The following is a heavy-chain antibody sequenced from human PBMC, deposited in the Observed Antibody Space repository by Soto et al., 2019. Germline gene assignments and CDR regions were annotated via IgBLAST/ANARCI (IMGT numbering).Heavy chain of an antibody. D-gene: IGHD6-13*01. CDR1: GGTFSNYA. J-gene: IGHJ5*02. V-gene: IGHV1-69*01. CDR2: IIPVFGTV. Sequence: QVRLVQSGAEVKKPGSSVKVSCKASGGTFSNYAITWLRLAPGQGLEWLGGIIPVFGTVNYEQKFQGRVTITADESTSTDYTELNRLRSEDTAVYYCARDNPYTNSFGNWFDPWGQGTLVIVS. CDR3: ARDNPYTNSFGNWFDP.